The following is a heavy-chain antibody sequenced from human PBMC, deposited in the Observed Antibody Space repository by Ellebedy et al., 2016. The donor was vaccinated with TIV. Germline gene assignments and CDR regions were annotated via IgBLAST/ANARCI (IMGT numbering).Heavy chain of an antibody. D-gene: IGHD1-26*01. Sequence: GSLRLSXTVSGGSISSSSYYWGWIRQPPGKGLEWIGSIYYSGSTYYNPSLKSRVTISVDTSKNQFSLKLSSVTAADTAVYYCARRLVVPAATRIVGATTGARGGWYFDLWGRGTLVTVSS. CDR1: GGSISSSSYY. CDR3: ARRLVVPAATRIVGATTGARGGWYFDL. V-gene: IGHV4-39*01. CDR2: IYYSGST. J-gene: IGHJ2*01.